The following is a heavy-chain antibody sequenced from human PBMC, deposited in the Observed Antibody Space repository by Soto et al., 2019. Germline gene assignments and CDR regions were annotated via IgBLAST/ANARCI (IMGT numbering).Heavy chain of an antibody. CDR2: VNGDGSGT. D-gene: IGHD6-6*01. V-gene: IGHV3-74*01. CDR1: ESTFRGYW. Sequence: EVQLVESGGDLVQPGGSLRLSCAASESTFRGYWMHWVRQAPGKGLVWVSRVNGDGSGTIYGDSVKGRFTVSRDNPKNTLFLQMNSLRVDDTAIYYCARGSSRHDLDIWGQGTMVTVSS. CDR3: ARGSSRHDLDI. J-gene: IGHJ3*02.